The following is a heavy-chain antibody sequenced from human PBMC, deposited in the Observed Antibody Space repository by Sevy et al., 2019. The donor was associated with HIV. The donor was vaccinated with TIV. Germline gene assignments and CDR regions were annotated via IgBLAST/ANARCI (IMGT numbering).Heavy chain of an antibody. D-gene: IGHD1-26*01. J-gene: IGHJ4*02. Sequence: ASVKVSCKASGYTFTSYGISWVRQAPGQGLEWMGWISAYNGNTNYAQKLQGRVTMTTDTSTSTAYMELRSLRSDDTAVYYCAREPLYILGFGNYYYFDYWGQGTLVTVSS. CDR1: GYTFTSYG. CDR2: ISAYNGNT. CDR3: AREPLYILGFGNYYYFDY. V-gene: IGHV1-18*01.